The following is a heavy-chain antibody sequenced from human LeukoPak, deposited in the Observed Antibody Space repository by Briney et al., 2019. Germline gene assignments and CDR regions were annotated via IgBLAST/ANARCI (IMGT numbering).Heavy chain of an antibody. CDR3: ARGPYGSGNYYFDY. CDR1: GFTFSSYS. J-gene: IGHJ4*02. V-gene: IGHV3-48*04. CDR2: ITSSSNSI. Sequence: PGGSLRLSCAVSGFTFSSYSINWVRQAPGKGLEWVSYITSSSNSISYADSVKGRFTISRDNAKNSLYLQMNSLRAEDTALYYCARGPYGSGNYYFDYWGQGTLVTVSS. D-gene: IGHD3-10*01.